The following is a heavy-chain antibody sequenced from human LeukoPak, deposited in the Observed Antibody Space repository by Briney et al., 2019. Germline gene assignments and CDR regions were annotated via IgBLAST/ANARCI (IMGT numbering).Heavy chain of an antibody. V-gene: IGHV3-23*01. CDR3: AKIPWYSSGWSIDY. CDR1: GFTFSSYA. D-gene: IGHD6-13*01. J-gene: IGHJ4*02. Sequence: GGSLRFSCAASGFTFSSYAMSWVRQAPGKGLEWVSGVSGNGTGTYYADSVKGRITTARNNSKNTLYMQMNSLRAEDTAVYYCAKIPWYSSGWSIDYWGQGTLVTVSS. CDR2: VSGNGTGT.